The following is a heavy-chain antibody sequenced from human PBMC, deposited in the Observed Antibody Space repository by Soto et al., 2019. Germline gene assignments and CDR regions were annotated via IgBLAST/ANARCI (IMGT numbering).Heavy chain of an antibody. V-gene: IGHV3-7*03. CDR1: GVTLSNYW. CDR2: IKEDGSAK. Sequence: PGGSLRLSCAASGVTLSNYWMHWVRQGPEKGLEWVANIKEDGSAKNYVDSVEGQFTISRDNAKNSMYLQMNSLRAEDSAVYYCVASRGWIFDSWGQGTLVTVSS. D-gene: IGHD5-12*01. J-gene: IGHJ4*02. CDR3: VASRGWIFDS.